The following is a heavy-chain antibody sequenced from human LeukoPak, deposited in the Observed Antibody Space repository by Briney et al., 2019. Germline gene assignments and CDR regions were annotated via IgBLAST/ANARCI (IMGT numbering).Heavy chain of an antibody. CDR1: GFSFTYYW. D-gene: IGHD3-10*01. CDR2: INSDGSST. Sequence: GGSLRLSCAASGFSFTYYWMHWVRQAPGKGLVWVSRINSDGSSTTYADSVKGRFTISRDNAKNTLYLQMNSLRAEDTAVYYCARDYGRSRDYGMDVWGQGTTVTVSS. CDR3: ARDYGRSRDYGMDV. J-gene: IGHJ6*02. V-gene: IGHV3-74*01.